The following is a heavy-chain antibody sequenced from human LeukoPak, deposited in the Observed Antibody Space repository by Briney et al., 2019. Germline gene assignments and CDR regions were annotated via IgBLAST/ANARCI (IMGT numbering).Heavy chain of an antibody. V-gene: IGHV3-30*02. CDR1: GFTFSSYG. Sequence: PGGSLRLSCAASGFTFSSYGMHWVRQAPGKGLEWVAFIRYDGSNKYYADSVKGRFTISRDNSKNTLYLQMNSLRAEDTAVYYCAKGPPREMATIHVDYWGQGTLVTVSS. CDR3: AKGPPREMATIHVDY. CDR2: IRYDGSNK. J-gene: IGHJ4*02. D-gene: IGHD5-24*01.